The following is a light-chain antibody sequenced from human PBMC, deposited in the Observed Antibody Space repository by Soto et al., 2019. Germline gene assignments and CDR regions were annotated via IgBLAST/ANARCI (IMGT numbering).Light chain of an antibody. J-gene: IGKJ1*01. Sequence: DIQMTQSPSTLSASVGDRVTISCRASQYISSWLAWYQQKPGKAPMLLIYKSSSIDTGIPPRFSGSGSGTEFTLTISRLQPEDFETYYRQQYNRQRTFGQGTKVEIK. CDR2: KSS. CDR3: QQYNRQRT. CDR1: QYISSW. V-gene: IGKV1-5*03.